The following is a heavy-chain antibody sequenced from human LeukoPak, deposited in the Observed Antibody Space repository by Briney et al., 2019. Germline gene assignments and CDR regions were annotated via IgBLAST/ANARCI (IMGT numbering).Heavy chain of an antibody. CDR1: GFTFSSYG. Sequence: GGSLRLSCAASGFTFSSYGMHWVRQAPGKGLEWVTGISYDGSNKHYSESVKGRLTIPRDNAKNSLYLQMNSLRDEDTAVYYCVIDSTPFWGQGTLVIVSS. CDR3: VIDSTPF. J-gene: IGHJ4*02. CDR2: ISYDGSNK. D-gene: IGHD2-2*01. V-gene: IGHV3-33*05.